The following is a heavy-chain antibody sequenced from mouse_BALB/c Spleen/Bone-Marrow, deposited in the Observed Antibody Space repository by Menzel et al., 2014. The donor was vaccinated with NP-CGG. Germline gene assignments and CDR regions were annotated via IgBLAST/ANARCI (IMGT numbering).Heavy chain of an antibody. V-gene: IGHV1-69*01. CDR3: ESGGMMKEDWFAY. J-gene: IGHJ3*01. CDR1: GYIFTDYW. Sequence: QVQLQQSGAELVMPGASMKMSCKASGYIFTDYWMHWVKQRPGQGLEWIGAIGISDSSTTYNQNFKGKATLTVDESSSTANMQLRSLTSEDSAVLYCESGGMMKEDWFAYWGQGTLVTVSA. CDR2: IGISDSST. D-gene: IGHD2-3*01.